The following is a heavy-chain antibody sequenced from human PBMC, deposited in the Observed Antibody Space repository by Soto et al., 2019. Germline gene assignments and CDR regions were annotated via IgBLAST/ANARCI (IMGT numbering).Heavy chain of an antibody. J-gene: IGHJ5*02. CDR2: INPNGGST. CDR1: GYTFTSYY. D-gene: IGHD3-22*01. CDR3: ARVGGRGYYDRQFDP. V-gene: IGHV1-46*01. Sequence: ASVKVSCKAFGYTFTSYYMHWVRQAPGQGPEWMGRINPNGGSTTYARKFQDRVTMTRDTSTSTVYMELNSLTPEDTAVYYCARVGGRGYYDRQFDPWGQGTLVTVSS.